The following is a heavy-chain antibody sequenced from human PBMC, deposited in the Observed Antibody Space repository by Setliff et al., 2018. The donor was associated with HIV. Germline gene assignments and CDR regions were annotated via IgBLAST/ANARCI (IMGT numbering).Heavy chain of an antibody. Sequence: GGSLRLSCIASGFTFSSYWMTWVRQAPGKGPECVANIKEDGSEKYYVDSVKGRFTISRDNAKNSLYLQMNSLRAEDTAVYYCGRAPPYCSGGSCADYWGQGTLVTVSS. CDR3: GRAPPYCSGGSCADY. CDR1: GFTFSSYW. J-gene: IGHJ4*02. D-gene: IGHD2-15*01. CDR2: IKEDGSEK. V-gene: IGHV3-7*01.